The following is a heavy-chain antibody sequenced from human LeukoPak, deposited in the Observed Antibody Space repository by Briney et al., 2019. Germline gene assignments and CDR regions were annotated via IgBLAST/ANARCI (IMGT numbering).Heavy chain of an antibody. CDR1: GGSFSGSS. CDR2: INHSGST. Sequence: SETLSLTCAVYGGSFSGSSCSWSRHPPAKGLELIGEINHSGSTNYNPSLNSRVTISVYTSKNQFSLKPNSVTAADTAVSYCSRQRSSGWYGGGTLDYWGQGTLVTVSS. V-gene: IGHV4-34*01. CDR3: SRQRSSGWYGGGTLDY. J-gene: IGHJ4*02. D-gene: IGHD6-19*01.